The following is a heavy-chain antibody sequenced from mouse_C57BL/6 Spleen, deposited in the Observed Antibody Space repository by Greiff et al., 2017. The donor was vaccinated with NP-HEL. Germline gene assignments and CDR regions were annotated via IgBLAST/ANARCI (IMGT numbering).Heavy chain of an antibody. CDR1: GYTFTSYW. D-gene: IGHD1-1*01. J-gene: IGHJ1*03. Sequence: QVHVKQSGTELVKPGASVKLSCKASGYTFTSYWMHWVKQRPGQGLEWIGNINPSNGGTNYNEKFKSKATLTVDKSSSTAYMQLSSLTSEDSAVYYCARTFTTVVAHWYFDVWGTGTTVTVSS. V-gene: IGHV1-53*01. CDR3: ARTFTTVVAHWYFDV. CDR2: INPSNGGT.